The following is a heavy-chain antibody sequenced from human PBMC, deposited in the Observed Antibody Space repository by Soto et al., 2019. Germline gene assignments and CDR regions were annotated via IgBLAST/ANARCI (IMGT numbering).Heavy chain of an antibody. CDR3: ARAVLPTYYYDSSGYYFDS. D-gene: IGHD3-22*01. Sequence: SETLSLTCTVSGGSISRYYWSWIRQPPGKGLEWIGYIYYSGSTDYNPSLKSRVTISVDTSKNQFSLKLSSVTAADTAVYYCARAVLPTYYYDSSGYYFDSWGQGTLVTVSS. CDR1: GGSISRYY. V-gene: IGHV4-59*08. J-gene: IGHJ4*02. CDR2: IYYSGST.